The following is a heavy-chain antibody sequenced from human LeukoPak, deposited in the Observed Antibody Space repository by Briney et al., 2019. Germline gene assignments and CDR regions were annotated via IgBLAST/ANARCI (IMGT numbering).Heavy chain of an antibody. J-gene: IGHJ4*02. CDR1: GYTFTGYY. V-gene: IGHV1-2*02. CDR2: INPNSGGT. Sequence: GASVKVSCEASGYTFTGYYMHWVRQAPGQGLEWMGWINPNSGGTNYAQKFQGRVTMTRDTSISTAYMELKRLSSDDTAVYFCAREGFCTGSKCPAEYWGQGTLVTVSS. CDR3: AREGFCTGSKCPAEY. D-gene: IGHD2-8*02.